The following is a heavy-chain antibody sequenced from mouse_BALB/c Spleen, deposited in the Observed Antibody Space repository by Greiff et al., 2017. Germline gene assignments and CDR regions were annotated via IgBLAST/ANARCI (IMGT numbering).Heavy chain of an antibody. D-gene: IGHD2-1*01. J-gene: IGHJ4*01. Sequence: EVKLVESGGGLVKPGGSLKLSCAASGFTFSSYAMSWVRQTPEKRLEWVASISSGGSTYYPDSVKGRFTISRDNARNILYLQMSSLRSEDTAMYYCAREMDGKSYAMDYWGQGTSVTVSS. CDR2: ISSGGST. CDR1: GFTFSSYA. V-gene: IGHV5-6-5*01. CDR3: AREMDGKSYAMDY.